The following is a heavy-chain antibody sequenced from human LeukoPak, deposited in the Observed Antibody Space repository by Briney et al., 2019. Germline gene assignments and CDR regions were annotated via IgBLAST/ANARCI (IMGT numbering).Heavy chain of an antibody. J-gene: IGHJ4*02. CDR2: VYKTGHT. V-gene: IGHV4-59*08. Sequence: SETLSLTCTVSDNSISSFYWSWIRQPPGKGLEWIGFVYKTGHTNYNPSLKSRVAISLDGSKSQVSLRLTSVTAADTAVYYCAPHRFGKPHFEYWGRGTLVSVSS. CDR3: APHRFGKPHFEY. CDR1: DNSISSFY. D-gene: IGHD3-10*01.